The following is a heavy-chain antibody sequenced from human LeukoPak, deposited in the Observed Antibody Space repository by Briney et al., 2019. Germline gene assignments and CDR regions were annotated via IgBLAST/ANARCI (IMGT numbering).Heavy chain of an antibody. J-gene: IGHJ4*02. D-gene: IGHD3-10*01. CDR1: GGSISSYF. Sequence: PSETLSLTCTASGGSISSYFWSWIRQPPGKGLEWIGYIYYSGSTNYNPSLKSRVTISLDTSKNQFSLKLSSVTAADTAVYYCASGENYGSGSYFTYFDHWGQGTLVTVSS. CDR3: ASGENYGSGSYFTYFDH. V-gene: IGHV4-59*01. CDR2: IYYSGST.